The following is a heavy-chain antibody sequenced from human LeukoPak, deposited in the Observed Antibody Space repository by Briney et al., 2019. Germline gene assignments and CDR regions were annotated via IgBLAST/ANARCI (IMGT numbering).Heavy chain of an antibody. CDR2: INTDGSST. D-gene: IGHD1/OR15-1a*01. Sequence: GGSLRLSCAASGFSFNIHWMHWVRHAPGKGLVWVSRINTDGSSTDYADSVKGRFTISRDNAKNTLYLQMNSLRAEDTAVYYCGRDLNWNKIDYWGQGSLVTVSP. J-gene: IGHJ4*02. CDR3: GRDLNWNKIDY. V-gene: IGHV3-74*01. CDR1: GFSFNIHW.